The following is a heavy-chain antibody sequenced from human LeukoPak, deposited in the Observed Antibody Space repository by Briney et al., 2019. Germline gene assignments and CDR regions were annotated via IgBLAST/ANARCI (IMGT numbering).Heavy chain of an antibody. D-gene: IGHD3-10*01. CDR3: ARGSYGSGSYYSYYYYYYMDV. Sequence: GGSLRLSCAASGFTFSSYEMNWVRQAPGKGLEWVSYISSSGSTIYYADSVKGRFTISRDNAKNSLYLQMNSLKAEDTAVYYCARGSYGSGSYYSYYYYYYMDVWGKGTTVTVSS. J-gene: IGHJ6*03. V-gene: IGHV3-48*03. CDR1: GFTFSSYE. CDR2: ISSSGSTI.